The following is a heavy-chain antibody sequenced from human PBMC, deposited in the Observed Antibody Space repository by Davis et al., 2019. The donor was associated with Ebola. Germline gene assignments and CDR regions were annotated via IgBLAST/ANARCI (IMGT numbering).Heavy chain of an antibody. D-gene: IGHD4-23*01. V-gene: IGHV3-7*03. J-gene: IGHJ4*02. CDR2: IKQDGSEK. Sequence: PGGSLRPSCAASGFTSSSYWMSWVRQAPGKGLEWVANIKQDGSEKYYVDSVKGRFTISRDNAKNSLYLQMNSLRAEDTAVYYCSRSGMTTVGYWGQGTLVTVSS. CDR3: SRSGMTTVGY. CDR1: GFTSSSYW.